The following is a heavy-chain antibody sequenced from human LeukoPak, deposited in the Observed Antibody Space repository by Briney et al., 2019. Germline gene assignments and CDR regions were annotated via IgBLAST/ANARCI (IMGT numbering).Heavy chain of an antibody. J-gene: IGHJ6*03. V-gene: IGHV4-4*02. CDR1: GGSISSSNW. Sequence: SETLSLTCAVSGGSISSSNWWSWVRQPPGKGLEWIGEINHSGSTNYNPSLKSRVTISVDTSKNQFSLKLSSVTAADTAVYYCARGGGSGSLYYYYYYYMDVWGKGTTVTVSS. CDR3: ARGGGSGSLYYYYYYYMDV. CDR2: INHSGST. D-gene: IGHD3-10*01.